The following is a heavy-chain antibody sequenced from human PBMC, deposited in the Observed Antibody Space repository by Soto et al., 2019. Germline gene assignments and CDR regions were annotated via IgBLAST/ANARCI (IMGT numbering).Heavy chain of an antibody. J-gene: IGHJ6*02. D-gene: IGHD3-22*01. CDR1: GGSISSYY. V-gene: IGHV4-59*08. CDR3: AGGDYYHSSGYYFYYYTMDV. CDR2: IYYSGST. Sequence: SETLSLTCTVSGGSISSYYWSWIRQPPGMGLEWIGYIYYSGSTNYNPSLKSRVTISVDTSKNQFSLKLSSVTAADTAVYYCAGGDYYHSSGYYFYYYTMDVWGQGTTVTVSS.